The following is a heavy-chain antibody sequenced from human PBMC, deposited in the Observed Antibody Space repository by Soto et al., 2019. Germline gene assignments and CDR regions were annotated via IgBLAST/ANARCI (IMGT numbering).Heavy chain of an antibody. V-gene: IGHV1-3*01. D-gene: IGHD5-12*01. CDR3: ARVYGDGYNWERAAAFDY. CDR1: GYTFTSYA. CDR2: INAGNGNT. Sequence: ASVKVSCKASGYTFTSYAMHWVRQAPGQRLEWMGWINAGNGNTKYSQKFQGRVTITRDTSASTAYMELSSLRSEDTAVYYCARVYGDGYNWERAAAFDYWGQGTLVTVSS. J-gene: IGHJ4*02.